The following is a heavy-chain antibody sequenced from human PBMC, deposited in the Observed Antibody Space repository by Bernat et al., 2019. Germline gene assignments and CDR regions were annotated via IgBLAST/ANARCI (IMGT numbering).Heavy chain of an antibody. Sequence: QVQLVESGGGVVQPGGSLRLSCAASGFTFSSYGMHWVRQAPGKGLEWVAFIRYDGSNKYYADSVKGRFTISRDNSKNTLYLQTNSLRAEDTAVYYCAKDSSGWPDYWGQGTLVTVSS. CDR3: AKDSSGWPDY. J-gene: IGHJ4*02. V-gene: IGHV3-30*02. CDR1: GFTFSSYG. CDR2: IRYDGSNK. D-gene: IGHD6-19*01.